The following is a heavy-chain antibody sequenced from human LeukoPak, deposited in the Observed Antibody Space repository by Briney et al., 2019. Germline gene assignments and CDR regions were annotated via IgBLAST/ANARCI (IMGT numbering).Heavy chain of an antibody. Sequence: SQTLSLTCAISGDSVSSSRATWNWIRQSPSRGLEWLGRTYYRSKWYNDYAVSLKSRITINPDTSKNQFSPHLNSVTPEDTAVYYCARDSTAFDYWGQGTLVTVSS. CDR2: TYYRSKWYN. V-gene: IGHV6-1*01. CDR1: GDSVSSSRAT. CDR3: ARDSTAFDY. J-gene: IGHJ4*02.